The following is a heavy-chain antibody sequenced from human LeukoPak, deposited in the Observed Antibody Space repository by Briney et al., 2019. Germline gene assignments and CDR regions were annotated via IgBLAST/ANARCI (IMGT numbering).Heavy chain of an antibody. Sequence: GGSLRLSCAASGFTFSSYWMSWVRQAPGKGLEWVANIKQDGSEKYYVDFVKGRFTISRDNAKNSLYLQMNSLRAEDTAVYYCARSQVEITLVRGVKLGWFDYWGQGTLVTVSS. D-gene: IGHD3-10*01. CDR2: IKQDGSEK. V-gene: IGHV3-7*01. J-gene: IGHJ4*02. CDR1: GFTFSSYW. CDR3: ARSQVEITLVRGVKLGWFDY.